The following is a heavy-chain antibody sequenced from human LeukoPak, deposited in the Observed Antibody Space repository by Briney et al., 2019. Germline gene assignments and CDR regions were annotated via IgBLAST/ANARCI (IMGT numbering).Heavy chain of an antibody. D-gene: IGHD4-17*01. J-gene: IGHJ4*02. CDR2: ISGSGGST. CDR3: ARGRDYGDYAWDY. Sequence: GGSLRLSCAASGFSFGSYAMSWVRQAPGKGLEWVATISGSGGSTYYADSVKGRFTISRDNSKNTLYLQINSLRAEDTAVYYCARGRDYGDYAWDYWGQGTLVTVSS. V-gene: IGHV3-23*01. CDR1: GFSFGSYA.